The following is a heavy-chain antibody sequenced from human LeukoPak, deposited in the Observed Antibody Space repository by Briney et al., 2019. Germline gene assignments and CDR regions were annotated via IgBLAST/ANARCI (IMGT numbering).Heavy chain of an antibody. Sequence: PSETLSLTCTVSGGSISSSSYYWGWIRQPPGKGLEWIGSIYYSGSTYYNPSLKSRVTISVDTSKNQFSLKLSSVTAADTAVYYCARRGIVVVPAARGAFDIWGQGTMVTVSS. CDR1: GGSISSSSYY. D-gene: IGHD2-2*01. CDR2: IYYSGST. V-gene: IGHV4-39*01. CDR3: ARRGIVVVPAARGAFDI. J-gene: IGHJ3*02.